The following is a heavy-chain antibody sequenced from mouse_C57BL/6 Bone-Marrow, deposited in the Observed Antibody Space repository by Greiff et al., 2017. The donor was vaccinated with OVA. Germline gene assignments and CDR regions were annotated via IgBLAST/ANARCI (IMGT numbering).Heavy chain of an antibody. CDR1: GYSFSSYW. Sequence: QVQLQQSGAELVKPGASVKISCKASGYSFSSYWMNWVKQRPGRGLEWIGQIYPGDGDTNYNGKFKGKATLTADKSSSTAYMQLSSLTTEDSAVYFCARKTETEAMAYWGQGTSVTVSS. CDR2: IYPGDGDT. D-gene: IGHD4-1*01. J-gene: IGHJ4*01. V-gene: IGHV1-80*01. CDR3: ARKTETEAMAY.